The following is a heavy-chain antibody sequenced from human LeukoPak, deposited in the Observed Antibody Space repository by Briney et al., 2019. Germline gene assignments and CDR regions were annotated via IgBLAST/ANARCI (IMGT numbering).Heavy chain of an antibody. CDR3: TTRVLLWFGEVSNFDY. CDR2: IKQDGSEK. Sequence: GGSLRLSCAASGFTFSSYAMSWVRQAPGKGLEWVANIKQDGSEKYYVDSVKGRFTISRDNAKKSLYLQMNSLKTEDTAVYYCTTRVLLWFGEVSNFDYWGQGTLVTVSS. D-gene: IGHD3-10*01. J-gene: IGHJ4*02. V-gene: IGHV3-7*03. CDR1: GFTFSSYA.